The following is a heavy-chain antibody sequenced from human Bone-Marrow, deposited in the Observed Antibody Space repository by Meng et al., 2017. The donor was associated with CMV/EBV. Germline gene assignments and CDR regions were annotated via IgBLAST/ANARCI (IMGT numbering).Heavy chain of an antibody. CDR3: ARWKGVTWFDY. Sequence: SETLSLTCTVSGGSVSSGSYYWSWIRQPPGKGLEWIGYIYYSGSTNYNPSLKSRVTISVDTSKNQFSLKLSSVTAADTAVYYCARWKGVTWFDYWGQGTLVTVSS. V-gene: IGHV4-61*01. CDR2: IYYSGST. CDR1: GGSVSSGSYY. D-gene: IGHD3-10*01. J-gene: IGHJ4*02.